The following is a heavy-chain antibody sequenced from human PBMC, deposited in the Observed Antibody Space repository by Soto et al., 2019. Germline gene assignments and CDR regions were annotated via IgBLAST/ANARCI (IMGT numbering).Heavy chain of an antibody. J-gene: IGHJ6*02. CDR1: GFTFSSYA. Sequence: QVQLVESGGGVVQPGRSLRLSCAASGFTFSSYAMHWVRQAPGKGLEWVAVISYDGSNKYYADSMKGRFTISRDNSKNTLYLQMNSLRAEDTAVYYCARDRADYDILTGYLYYYYGMDVWGQGTTVTVSS. CDR3: ARDRADYDILTGYLYYYYGMDV. CDR2: ISYDGSNK. D-gene: IGHD3-9*01. V-gene: IGHV3-30-3*01.